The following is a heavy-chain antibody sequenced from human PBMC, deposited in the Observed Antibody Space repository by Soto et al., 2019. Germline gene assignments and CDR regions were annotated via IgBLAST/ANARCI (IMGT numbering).Heavy chain of an antibody. J-gene: IGHJ4*02. D-gene: IGHD5-18*01. Sequence: EVQLVESGGGLVQPGGSLRLSCAASGFTVSSNYMSWVRQAPGKGLEWVSVIYSGGSTYYADSVKGRFTISRDNSKNTLYRQMNSLRAEDTAVYYCARSPYSYGPIDYWGQGTLVTVSS. V-gene: IGHV3-66*01. CDR3: ARSPYSYGPIDY. CDR2: IYSGGST. CDR1: GFTVSSNY.